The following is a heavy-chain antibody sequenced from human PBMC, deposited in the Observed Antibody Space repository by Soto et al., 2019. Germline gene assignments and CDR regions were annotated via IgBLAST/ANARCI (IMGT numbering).Heavy chain of an antibody. CDR3: AKGRRPRRPSHVYYFDF. CDR2: ISYDGSNK. J-gene: IGHJ4*02. Sequence: QVQLVESGGGVVQPGRSLRLSCAASGFTFSSYGMHWVRQAPGKGLEWVAVISYDGSNKYYADSVKGRFTISRDNSKNTLYLKMNRLRAEDTAVYYCAKGRRPRRPSHVYYFDFWGQGTLVTVSS. CDR1: GFTFSSYG. D-gene: IGHD2-2*01. V-gene: IGHV3-30*18.